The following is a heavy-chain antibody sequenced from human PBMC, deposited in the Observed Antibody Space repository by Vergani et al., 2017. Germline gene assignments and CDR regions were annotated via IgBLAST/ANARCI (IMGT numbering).Heavy chain of an antibody. CDR1: GFTVSSNY. D-gene: IGHD3-3*01. CDR3: ANSRYYDFWSGYLDY. J-gene: IGHJ4*02. CDR2: ISGSGGST. Sequence: EVQLVETGGGLIQPGGSLRLSCAASGFTVSSNYMSWVRQAPGKGLEWVSAISGSGGSTYYADSVKGRFTISRDNSKNTLYLQMNSLRAEDTAVYYCANSRYYDFWSGYLDYWGQGTLVTVSS. V-gene: IGHV3-23*04.